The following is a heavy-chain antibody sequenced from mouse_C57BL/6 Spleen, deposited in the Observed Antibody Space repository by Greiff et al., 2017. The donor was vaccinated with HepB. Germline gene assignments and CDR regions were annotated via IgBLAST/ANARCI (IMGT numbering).Heavy chain of an antibody. J-gene: IGHJ2*01. V-gene: IGHV1-15*01. D-gene: IGHD1-1*01. CDR1: GYTFPDYE. Sequence: QVQLQQSGAELVRPGASVTLSCKASGYTFPDYEMHWVKQTPVHGLEWIGAIDPETGGTAYNQKFKGKAILTADKSSSTAYMELRSLTSEDSAVYYCTRTLYYGSSSDFDYWGQGTTLTVSS. CDR2: IDPETGGT. CDR3: TRTLYYGSSSDFDY.